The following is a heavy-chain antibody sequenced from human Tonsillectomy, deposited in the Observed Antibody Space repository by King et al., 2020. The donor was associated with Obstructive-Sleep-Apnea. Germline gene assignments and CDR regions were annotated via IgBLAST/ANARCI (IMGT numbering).Heavy chain of an antibody. J-gene: IGHJ4*02. D-gene: IGHD4-23*01. V-gene: IGHV3-30*04. CDR1: EFTFSSYA. CDR3: GGSIGSLNFFDY. CDR2: ISYDGSNK. Sequence: VQLVESGGGVVQPGRSLRLSCAASEFTFSSYAMHWVRQAPGKGLEWVAVISYDGSNKYYADSVKGRFTISRDNSKNTLYLQMNSLRAEDTALYYCGGSIGSLNFFDYWGQGPLVTVSS.